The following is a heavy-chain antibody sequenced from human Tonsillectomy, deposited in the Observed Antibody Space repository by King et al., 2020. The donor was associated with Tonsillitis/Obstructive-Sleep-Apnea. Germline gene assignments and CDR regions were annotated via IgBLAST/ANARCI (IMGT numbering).Heavy chain of an antibody. CDR1: GFTFSSYA. CDR2: ISGSGGST. V-gene: IGHV3-23*04. D-gene: IGHD5-18*01. J-gene: IGHJ5*02. CDR3: AKGPPPPIQLWPTVYNWFDP. Sequence: VQLVESGGGLVQPGGSLRLSCAASGFTFSSYAMSWVRQAPGKGLEWVSAISGSGGSTYYADSVKGRFTISRDNSKNTLYLQMNSLRAEDTAVYYCAKGPPPPIQLWPTVYNWFDPWGQGTLVTVSS.